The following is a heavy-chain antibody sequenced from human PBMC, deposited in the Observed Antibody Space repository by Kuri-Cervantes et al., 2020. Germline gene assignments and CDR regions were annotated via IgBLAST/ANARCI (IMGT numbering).Heavy chain of an antibody. CDR3: ARGLVGAALQHPYYYYGMDV. D-gene: IGHD1-26*01. CDR2: ISAYNGNT. V-gene: IGHV1-18*01. J-gene: IGHJ6*02. Sequence: ASVKVSCKASGGTFSSYAISWVRQAPGQGLEWMGWISAYNGNTNYAQKLQGRVTMTTDTSTSTAYMELRSLRSDDTAVYYCARGLVGAALQHPYYYYGMDVWGQGTTVTVSS. CDR1: GGTFSSYA.